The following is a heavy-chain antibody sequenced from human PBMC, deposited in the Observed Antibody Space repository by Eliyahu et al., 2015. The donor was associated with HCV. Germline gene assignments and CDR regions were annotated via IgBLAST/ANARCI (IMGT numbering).Heavy chain of an antibody. V-gene: IGHV3-21*01. CDR1: GVTFRAYS. CDR2: ISRSSATI. Sequence: EVQLVESGGGLVKPGGSLRLSCLGSGVTFRAYSMAWVRQAPGKGLEWGSSISRSSATIYYTDXVRGRFTISRDNAKNSLYLQMDSLRAEDTAVYYCVYCSGGDCLMASRHGMD. CDR3: VYCSGGDCLMASRHGMD. D-gene: IGHD2-15*01. J-gene: IGHJ6*01.